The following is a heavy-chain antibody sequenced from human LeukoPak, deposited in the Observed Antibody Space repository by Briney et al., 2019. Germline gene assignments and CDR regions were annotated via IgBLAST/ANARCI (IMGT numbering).Heavy chain of an antibody. CDR2: NNSSGNT. V-gene: IGHV4-34*01. Sequence: SETLSLTCAVGGGSFSGYYRSWRRQPAGRGVGRGGENNSSGNTNYNPSLKSRVTISVDTSKNQFSLTLSPVTAADTAVYYCARGVGYCSGGSCYGSYSFTRRHYFDYWGQGTLVTVSS. CDR3: ARGVGYCSGGSCYGSYSFTRRHYFDY. CDR1: GGSFSGYY. J-gene: IGHJ4*02. D-gene: IGHD2-15*01.